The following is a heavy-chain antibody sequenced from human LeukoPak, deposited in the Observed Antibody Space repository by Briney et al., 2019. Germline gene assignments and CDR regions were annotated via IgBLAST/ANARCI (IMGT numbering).Heavy chain of an antibody. CDR2: IIPIFGTA. CDR3: GCDSSGYYHNNWFDP. Sequence: SVKASCKASGYTFTSYGISWVRQAPGQGLEWMGGIIPIFGTANYAQKFQGRVTITTDESTSTAYMELSSLRSEDTAVYYCGCDSSGYYHNNWFDPWGQGTLVTVSS. J-gene: IGHJ5*02. CDR1: GYTFTSYG. D-gene: IGHD3-22*01. V-gene: IGHV1-69*05.